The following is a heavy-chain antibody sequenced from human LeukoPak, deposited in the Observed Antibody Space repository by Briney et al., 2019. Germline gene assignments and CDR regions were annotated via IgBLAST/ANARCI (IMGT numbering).Heavy chain of an antibody. V-gene: IGHV3-20*04. Sequence: SGGSLRLSCAASGFTVSSNYMSWVRQAPGKGLEWVSGINWNGGSTGYADSVKGRFTISRDNAKNSLYLQMSSLRAEDTALYYCATHPGSGSYLRWFDPWGQGTLVTVSS. CDR3: ATHPGSGSYLRWFDP. D-gene: IGHD1-26*01. CDR2: INWNGGST. CDR1: GFTVSSNY. J-gene: IGHJ5*02.